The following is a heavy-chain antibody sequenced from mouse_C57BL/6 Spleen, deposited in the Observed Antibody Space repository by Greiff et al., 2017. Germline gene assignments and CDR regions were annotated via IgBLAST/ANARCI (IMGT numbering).Heavy chain of an antibody. CDR2: ISGGGGNT. V-gene: IGHV5-9*01. CDR1: GFTFSSYT. Sequence: EVKLVESGGGLVKPGGSLKLSCAASGFTFSSYTMSWVRQTPETRLEWVATISGGGGNTYYPDSVKGRFTISRDNAKNTLYLQMSSLRSEDTALYYCARQYSYFDYWGQGTTLTVSS. CDR3: ARQYSYFDY. J-gene: IGHJ2*01.